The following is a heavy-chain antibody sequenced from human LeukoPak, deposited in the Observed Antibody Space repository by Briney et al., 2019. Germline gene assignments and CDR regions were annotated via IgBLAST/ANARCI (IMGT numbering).Heavy chain of an antibody. CDR2: IKQDGSEK. CDR3: ARDHSSHWSLYDY. Sequence: PGGSLRLSCAASGFTFSSYAMSWVRQAPGKGLEWVANIKQDGSEKYYVDSVKGRFTISRDNAKNSLYLQMSSLRAEDTAVYYCARDHSSHWSLYDYWGQGTLVTVSS. V-gene: IGHV3-7*01. CDR1: GFTFSSYA. D-gene: IGHD6-19*01. J-gene: IGHJ4*02.